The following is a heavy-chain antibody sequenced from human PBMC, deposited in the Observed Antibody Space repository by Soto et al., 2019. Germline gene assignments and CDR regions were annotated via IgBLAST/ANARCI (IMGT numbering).Heavy chain of an antibody. CDR2: IYHSGST. Sequence: SETLSLTCTVSGGSISSYYWSWIRQPPGKGLEWIGYIYHSGSTSYNPSLKSRVTISVDRSKNQFSLKLSSVTAADTAVYYCASRPSGSGFDPWGQGTLVTVSS. V-gene: IGHV4-59*12. CDR1: GGSISSYY. CDR3: ASRPSGSGFDP. D-gene: IGHD1-26*01. J-gene: IGHJ5*02.